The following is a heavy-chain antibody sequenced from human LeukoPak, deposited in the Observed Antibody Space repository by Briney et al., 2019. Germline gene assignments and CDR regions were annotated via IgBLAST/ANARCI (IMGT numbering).Heavy chain of an antibody. J-gene: IGHJ5*02. V-gene: IGHV4-59*01. CDR1: GGSIRGYY. D-gene: IGHD4/OR15-4a*01. CDR2: IHYSGST. Sequence: PSETLSLTCTVSGGSIRGYYWSWIRQPPGKGLEWIGYIHYSGSTKYNPSLKSRVTISVDTSKNQFFLRLTSVTAADTAVYYCARDRAADGSNWFDPWGQGTLVTVSS. CDR3: ARDRAADGSNWFDP.